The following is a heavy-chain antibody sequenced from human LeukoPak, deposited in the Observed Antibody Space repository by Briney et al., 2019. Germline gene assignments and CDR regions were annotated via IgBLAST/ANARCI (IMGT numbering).Heavy chain of an antibody. J-gene: IGHJ5*02. D-gene: IGHD3-22*01. V-gene: IGHV4-34*01. Sequence: PSETLSLTCAVYGGSFSGHYWSWIRQPPGKGLEWIGEINHSGSTNYNPSLKSRVTISLDTSKNQFSLKLSSVTAADTAVYYCARPRYDSSGYYPGWFDPWGQGTLVTVSS. CDR1: GGSFSGHY. CDR3: ARPRYDSSGYYPGWFDP. CDR2: INHSGST.